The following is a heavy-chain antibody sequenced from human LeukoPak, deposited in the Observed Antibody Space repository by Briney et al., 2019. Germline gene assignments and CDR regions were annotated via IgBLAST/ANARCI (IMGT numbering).Heavy chain of an antibody. D-gene: IGHD4-17*01. Sequence: PSETLSLTCTVSGGSISTYYWSWIRQPPGKGLEWVGSTHYSGRSNSNPSLTGRLTISVDTSKNQFSLKLSSVTASDTAVYYCARDQTTVTTAAWYFDLWGRGTLVTVSS. CDR1: GGSISTYY. V-gene: IGHV4-59*01. CDR2: THYSGRS. CDR3: ARDQTTVTTAAWYFDL. J-gene: IGHJ2*01.